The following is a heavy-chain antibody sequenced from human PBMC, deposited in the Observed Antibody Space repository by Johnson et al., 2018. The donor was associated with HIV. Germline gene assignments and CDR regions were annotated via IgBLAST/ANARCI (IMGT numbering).Heavy chain of an antibody. J-gene: IGHJ3*02. V-gene: IGHV3-66*04. CDR1: GFSVSNTY. CDR3: ARHSTSSTMGAFDI. Sequence: VQLVESGGGFVQPGGSLRLSCGASGFSVSNTYMNWVRQAPGKGLEWVSVMYSGGNTYYADSVRGRFTISRDNSKNTLYLQMSSLRVEDTAMYYCARHSTSSTMGAFDIWGQGTMVTVSS. CDR2: MYSGGNT. D-gene: IGHD6-6*01.